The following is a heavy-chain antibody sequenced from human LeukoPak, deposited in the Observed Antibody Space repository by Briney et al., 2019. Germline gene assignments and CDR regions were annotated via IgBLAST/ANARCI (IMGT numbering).Heavy chain of an antibody. Sequence: IPSETQSLTCAVYGGSFSGYYWSWIRQPPGKGLEWIGEINHSGSTNYNPSLKSRVTISVDASKNQFSLKLSSVTAADTAVYYCARGRGNTMVSSQATFDYWGRGTLVTVSS. J-gene: IGHJ4*02. CDR1: GGSFSGYY. V-gene: IGHV4-34*01. CDR2: INHSGST. D-gene: IGHD3-10*01. CDR3: ARGRGNTMVSSQATFDY.